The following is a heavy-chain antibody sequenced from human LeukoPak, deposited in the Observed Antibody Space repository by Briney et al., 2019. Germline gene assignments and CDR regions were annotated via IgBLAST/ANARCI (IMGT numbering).Heavy chain of an antibody. V-gene: IGHV3-74*01. D-gene: IGHD1-26*01. CDR2: INSDGSVT. CDR3: ARGEIVGAVDY. CDR1: GFTFSSYW. J-gene: IGHJ4*02. Sequence: GGSLRLSCAASGFTFSSYWMHWVRQAPGKGLVWVSRINSDGSVTSYAASVKGRFTISRDNAENTLYLQMNSLRAEDTAVYYCARGEIVGAVDYWGQGTLVTVSS.